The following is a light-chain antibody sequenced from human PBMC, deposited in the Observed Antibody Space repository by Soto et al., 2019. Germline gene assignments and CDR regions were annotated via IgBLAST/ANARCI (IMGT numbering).Light chain of an antibody. V-gene: IGKV3-11*01. CDR3: QQRSNWSPWT. CDR2: DAS. Sequence: EIVLTQSPGTLSLSPGETATLSCRASQSVSSSYLAWYQQKPGQAPRLLIYDASNRATGIPARFSGSGSGTDFTLTISSLEPEDFAVYYCQQRSNWSPWTFGQGTKV. J-gene: IGKJ1*01. CDR1: QSVSSSY.